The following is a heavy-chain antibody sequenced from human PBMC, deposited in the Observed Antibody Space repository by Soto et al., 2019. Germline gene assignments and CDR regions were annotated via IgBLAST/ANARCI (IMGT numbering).Heavy chain of an antibody. CDR1: GYTFTRYG. Sequence: QVQLVQSGAEVKNPGASVKVSCKASGYTFTRYGIGWARQAPGEGLEWMGWINTYNGNTNYAQNVQGRVTLTTDTTTRTPNMGLRSRRSNDTAIEYCAMVDVYVTPSPEDVWGKGTTVTVSS. J-gene: IGHJ6*04. D-gene: IGHD3-16*01. CDR2: INTYNGNT. CDR3: AMVDVYVTPSPEDV. V-gene: IGHV1-18*01.